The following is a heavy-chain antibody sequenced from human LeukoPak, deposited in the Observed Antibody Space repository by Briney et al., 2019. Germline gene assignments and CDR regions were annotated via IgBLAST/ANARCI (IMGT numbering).Heavy chain of an antibody. J-gene: IGHJ4*02. D-gene: IGHD3-3*01. Sequence: ASVRVSCKASGYIFRNFGLSWVRQAPGQGLEWLGWSSAHNGNSNYAQKFRDRVTVTIDTSTNTGHMELRGLGTDDTAVYYCTRDVWSWSVKVAPTDFWGQGTLVTVSS. V-gene: IGHV1-18*01. CDR3: TRDVWSWSVKVAPTDF. CDR1: GYIFRNFG. CDR2: SSAHNGNS.